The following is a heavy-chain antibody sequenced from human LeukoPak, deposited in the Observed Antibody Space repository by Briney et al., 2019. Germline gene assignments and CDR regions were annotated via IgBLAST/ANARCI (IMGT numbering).Heavy chain of an antibody. D-gene: IGHD3-10*01. J-gene: IGHJ5*02. V-gene: IGHV4-34*01. CDR1: GGSFSGYY. CDR2: INHSGST. Sequence: SETLSLTCAVYGGSFSGYYWSWIRQPPGQGLEWIGEINHSGSTNYNPSLKSRVTISVDTYKHQFSLKLSSVTAADTAVYYCARDSGTTGEVKFDPWGQGTLVTVSS. CDR3: ARDSGTTGEVKFDP.